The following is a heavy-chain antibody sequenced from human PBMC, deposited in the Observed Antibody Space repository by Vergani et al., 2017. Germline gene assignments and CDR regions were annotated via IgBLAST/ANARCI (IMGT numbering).Heavy chain of an antibody. V-gene: IGHV1-46*01. Sequence: QVQLVQSGAEVKKPGASVKVSCKASGYPFTSYYLHWVRPAPGQGLEWMGIINPSGGSTSYAQKFQGRVTMTRDTSTSTVYMELSSLRSEDTAVYYCARDEKKVLDYWGQGTLVTVSS. CDR3: ARDEKKVLDY. J-gene: IGHJ4*02. CDR2: INPSGGST. D-gene: IGHD3-10*01. CDR1: GYPFTSYY.